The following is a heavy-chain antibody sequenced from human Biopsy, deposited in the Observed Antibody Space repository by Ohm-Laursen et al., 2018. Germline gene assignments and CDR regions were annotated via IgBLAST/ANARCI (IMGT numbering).Heavy chain of an antibody. CDR3: ARHDGNGPFALDS. CDR1: GGSISSGSNY. V-gene: IGHV4-39*01. J-gene: IGHJ4*02. D-gene: IGHD5-24*01. Sequence: GTLSLTCTVSGGSISSGSNYWAWIRQPPGKGLEWIGSVYHSGTTYYSPSLKSRVTISVDTSKNQLSQKVTSVTAADTAAYYCARHDGNGPFALDSWGQGTLVTVSS. CDR2: VYHSGTT.